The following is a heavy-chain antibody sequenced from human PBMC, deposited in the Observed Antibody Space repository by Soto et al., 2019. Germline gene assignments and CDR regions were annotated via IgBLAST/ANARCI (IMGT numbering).Heavy chain of an antibody. Sequence: PSETLSLTCTVSGGSVSSGNYYWTWIRQPPGKGLEWIGHIYYSGTTNYNPSLKSRVTISLDTSKNQFSLKLTSVTAADTAVYYCAREYHPWGQGTLVTVSS. D-gene: IGHD2-2*02. J-gene: IGHJ5*02. V-gene: IGHV4-61*01. CDR1: GGSVSSGNYY. CDR2: IYYSGTT. CDR3: AREYHP.